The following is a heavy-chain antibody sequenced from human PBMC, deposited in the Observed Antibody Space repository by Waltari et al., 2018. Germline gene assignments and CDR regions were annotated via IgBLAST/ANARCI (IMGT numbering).Heavy chain of an antibody. CDR2: SSPTSGTA. Sequence: QVQLVQSGAEVKKPGSSVKVSCKASGGTFSSYAISWVRQAPGHGLEWMGRSSPTSGTANYAQKSQGSVTITADKSTSTAYMDLRSLRSEETAVYYCARAYGGELLPDYYYFMDVWGKESTVTISS. J-gene: IGHJ6*03. D-gene: IGHD1-26*01. CDR3: ARAYGGELLPDYYYFMDV. V-gene: IGHV1-69*13. CDR1: GGTFSSYA.